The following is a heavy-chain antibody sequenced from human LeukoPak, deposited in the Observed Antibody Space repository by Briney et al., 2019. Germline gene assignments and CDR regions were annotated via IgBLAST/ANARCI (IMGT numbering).Heavy chain of an antibody. CDR2: IRNKANSYTT. D-gene: IGHD6-13*01. V-gene: IGHV3-72*01. Sequence: GGSLRLSCAASGLTFSDHYMVWVRQAPGKGLEWVGRIRNKANSYTTEYAASVKGRFTISRDDSKNSLYLQMNSLRAEDTAVYYCAKDRKQQLVRAYFDYWGQGTLVTVSS. CDR3: AKDRKQQLVRAYFDY. CDR1: GLTFSDHY. J-gene: IGHJ4*02.